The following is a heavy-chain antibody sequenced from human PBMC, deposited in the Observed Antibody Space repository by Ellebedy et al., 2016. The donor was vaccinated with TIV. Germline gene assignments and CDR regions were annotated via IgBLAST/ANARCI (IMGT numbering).Heavy chain of an antibody. J-gene: IGHJ3*02. CDR2: ISAYNGNT. D-gene: IGHD7-27*01. CDR1: GYTFTSYG. Sequence: AASVKVSCKAAGYTFTSYGISWVRQAPGQGLEWMGWISAYNGNTNYAQKLQGRVTMTTDTSTSTAYMELRSLRSDDTAVFYCARAPPPRGDRSADAFDIWGQGTMVTVSS. V-gene: IGHV1-18*01. CDR3: ARAPPPRGDRSADAFDI.